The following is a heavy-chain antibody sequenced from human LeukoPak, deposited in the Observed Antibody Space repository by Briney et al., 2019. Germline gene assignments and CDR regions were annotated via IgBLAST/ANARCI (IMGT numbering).Heavy chain of an antibody. V-gene: IGHV3-30*18. D-gene: IGHD2/OR15-2a*01. Sequence: GGSLRLSCAASGFTFSRYGMHWVRQAPGKGLEWVAVISYDGSNKYYADSVKGRFTISRDNSKNTLYLQMNSLRAEDTAVYYCAKDVSALSHYYGMDVWGQGTTVTVSS. CDR3: AKDVSALSHYYGMDV. CDR1: GFTFSRYG. J-gene: IGHJ6*02. CDR2: ISYDGSNK.